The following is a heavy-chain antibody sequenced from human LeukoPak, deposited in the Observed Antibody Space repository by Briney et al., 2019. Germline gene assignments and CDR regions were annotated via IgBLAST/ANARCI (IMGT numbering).Heavy chain of an antibody. J-gene: IGHJ3*02. D-gene: IGHD1-26*01. CDR2: ISYDGSNK. V-gene: IGHV3-30*03. CDR3: ARIEWERLGRAFDI. Sequence: GGSLRLSCAASGFTFSSYGMHWVRQAPGKGLEWVAVISYDGSNKYYADSVKGRFTISRDNSKNTLYLQMNSLRAEDMAVYYCARIEWERLGRAFDIWGQGTMVTVSS. CDR1: GFTFSSYG.